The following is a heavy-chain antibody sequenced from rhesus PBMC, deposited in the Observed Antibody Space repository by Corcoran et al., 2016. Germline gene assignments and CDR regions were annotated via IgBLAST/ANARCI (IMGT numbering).Heavy chain of an antibody. CDR2: IFGNSETT. CDR3: ARDAISLDV. CDR1: GVSLYGNY. Sequence: QVLLQESGPGLVRPSETLPLTCAVSGVSLYGNYWTWIRQSPGKGLEWIGYIFGNSETTHYNPSVGGRATISNDPPQNHFSLMLTSVTAADTAVYYCARDAISLDVWGRGVLVTVSS. J-gene: IGHJ5-2*02. V-gene: IGHV4-147*01.